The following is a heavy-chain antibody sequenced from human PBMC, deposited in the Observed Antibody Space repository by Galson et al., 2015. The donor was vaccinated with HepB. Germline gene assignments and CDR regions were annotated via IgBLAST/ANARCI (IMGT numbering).Heavy chain of an antibody. CDR1: GFTFSDYY. CDR2: ISSSSSYT. V-gene: IGHV3-11*06. J-gene: IGHJ4*02. CDR3: ARDFYGSGDY. Sequence: SLRLSCAASGFTFSDYYMSWIRQAPGKGLEWVSYISSSSSYTNYADSVKGRFTISRDNAKNSLCLQMNSLRAEDTAVYYCARDFYGSGDYWGQGTLVTVSS. D-gene: IGHD3-3*01.